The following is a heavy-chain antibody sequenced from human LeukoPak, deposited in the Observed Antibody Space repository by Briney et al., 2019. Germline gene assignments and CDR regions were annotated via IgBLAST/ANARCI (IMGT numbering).Heavy chain of an antibody. CDR1: GFTFSSYS. CDR2: ISSSSTI. V-gene: IGHV3-48*04. D-gene: IGHD4-17*01. J-gene: IGHJ4*02. CDR3: ARAYGDYEPFDY. Sequence: GGSLRLSCAASGFTFSSYSMNWVRQAPGKGLEWVSYISSSSTIYYADSVKGRFTISRDNAKNSLYLQMNSLRAEDTAVYYCARAYGDYEPFDYWGQGTLVTVSS.